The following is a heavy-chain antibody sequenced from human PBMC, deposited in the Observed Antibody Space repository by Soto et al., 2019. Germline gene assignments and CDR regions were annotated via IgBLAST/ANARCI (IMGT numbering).Heavy chain of an antibody. CDR3: ARCDGSATYCFFFAY. Sequence: LRLSCSASGFTVSNSYMSWVRQAPGKGLEWVSAIYSGGSTYYADSVKGRFTISRDNSRNTLYLQMNSLRAEDTAVYFCARCDGSATYCFFFAYWGQGTPVTVSS. CDR2: IYSGGST. J-gene: IGHJ4*02. CDR1: GFTVSNSY. V-gene: IGHV3-66*01. D-gene: IGHD3-10*01.